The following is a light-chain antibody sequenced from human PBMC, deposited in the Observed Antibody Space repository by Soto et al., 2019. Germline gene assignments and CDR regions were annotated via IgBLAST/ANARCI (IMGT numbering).Light chain of an antibody. J-gene: IGKJ2*01. V-gene: IGKV4-1*01. Sequence: DIVVTQSPDSLAVSLGEMSTSNCKSSQSVFYTSNNRNYIAWYHQRPGQPPKLLIYWASTRASGVPDRFSGSESGTDFTLTISRLQAEDVGVYYCQQDYTSPPTFGQGTKLEIK. CDR3: QQDYTSPPT. CDR2: WAS. CDR1: QSVFYTSNNRNY.